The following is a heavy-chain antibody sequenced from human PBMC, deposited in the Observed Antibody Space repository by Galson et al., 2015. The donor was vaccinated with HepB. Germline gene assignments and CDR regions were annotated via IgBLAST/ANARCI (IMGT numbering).Heavy chain of an antibody. CDR2: IRSKAAGGTT. J-gene: IGHJ4*02. Sequence: SLRLSCAASGFTFSNTWMNWVRQVPGKGLEWVGRIRSKAAGGTTDFAAPVKGRFTISRDDSKNMLYLEMNSLKSEDTAVYYCATRRGISGPNNYCDDWGQGTLVTVSS. V-gene: IGHV3-15*01. CDR3: ATRRGISGPNNYCDD. CDR1: GFTFSNTW. D-gene: IGHD3-10*01.